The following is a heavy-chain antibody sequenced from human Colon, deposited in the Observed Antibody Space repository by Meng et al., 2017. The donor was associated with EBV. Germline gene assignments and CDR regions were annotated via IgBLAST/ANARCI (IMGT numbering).Heavy chain of an antibody. CDR2: IRNKANSYST. J-gene: IGHJ4*02. Sequence: EVHVAASGGGLVQPGGSLRLSCLASGFTFTDSLMDWVRQAPGKGLEWVGRIRNKANSYSTEYAASVKGRFTVSRDDSKNSLFLQMNSLKTEDTAVYYCARDSGTYEIDYWGQGTLVTVSS. CDR3: ARDSGTYEIDY. CDR1: GFTFTDSL. D-gene: IGHD1-26*01. V-gene: IGHV3-72*01.